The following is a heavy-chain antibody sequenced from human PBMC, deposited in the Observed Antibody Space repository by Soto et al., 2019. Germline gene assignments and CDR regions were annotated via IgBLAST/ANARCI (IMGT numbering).Heavy chain of an antibody. CDR1: GFTFDDYT. D-gene: IGHD6-13*01. V-gene: IGHV3-43*01. J-gene: IGHJ6*02. CDR3: AKDGVSSSWPENKYYYYYYGMDV. CDR2: ISWDGGST. Sequence: GGSLRLSCAASGFTFDDYTMHWVRQAPGKGLEWVSLISWDGGSTYYADSVKGRFTISRDNSKNSLYLQMNSLRTEDTALYYCAKDGVSSSWPENKYYYYYYGMDVWGQGTTVTVSS.